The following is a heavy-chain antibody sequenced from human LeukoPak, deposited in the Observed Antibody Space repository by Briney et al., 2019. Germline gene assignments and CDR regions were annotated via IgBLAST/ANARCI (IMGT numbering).Heavy chain of an antibody. CDR1: GFTFSNAW. J-gene: IGHJ4*02. D-gene: IGHD3-3*01. CDR2: IKSKTDGGTT. V-gene: IGHV3-15*01. CDR3: TTDPNYFMIFGVVLDY. Sequence: TGGSLRLSCAASGFTFSNAWMSWVRQAPGKGLEWVGRIKSKTDGGTTDYAAPVKGRFTISRDDSKNTLYLQMNSLKTEDTAVYYCTTDPNYFMIFGVVLDYWGQGTLVTVSS.